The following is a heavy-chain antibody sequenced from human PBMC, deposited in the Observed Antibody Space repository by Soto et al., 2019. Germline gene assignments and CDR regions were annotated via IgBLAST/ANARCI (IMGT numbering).Heavy chain of an antibody. D-gene: IGHD6-13*01. J-gene: IGHJ6*04. V-gene: IGHV3-9*01. CDR1: GFTFDDYA. Sequence: GGSLRLSCAASGFTFDDYAMHWVRQAPGKGLKWVSGISWNSGSIGYADSVKGRFTISRDNAKNSLYLQLNSLRAEDTSLYYCAKDIRSSSWGSMDVWGKGTTVTVSS. CDR2: ISWNSGSI. CDR3: AKDIRSSSWGSMDV.